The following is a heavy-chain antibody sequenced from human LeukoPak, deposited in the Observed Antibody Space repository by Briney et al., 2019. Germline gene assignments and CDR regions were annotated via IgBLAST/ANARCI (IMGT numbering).Heavy chain of an antibody. Sequence: SQTLSLTCTVSGGSISSGDYYWSWIRQPPGKGLEWIGYIYYSGSTYYNPSLKSRVTISVDTSKNQFSLKLSSVTAADTAVYYCARAETDYGDYSGFDIWGQGTMVTVSS. CDR2: IYYSGST. J-gene: IGHJ3*02. CDR3: ARAETDYGDYSGFDI. V-gene: IGHV4-30-4*01. CDR1: GGSISSGDYY. D-gene: IGHD4-17*01.